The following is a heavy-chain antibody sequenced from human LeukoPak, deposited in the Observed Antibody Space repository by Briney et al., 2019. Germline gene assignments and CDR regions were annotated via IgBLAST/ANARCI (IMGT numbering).Heavy chain of an antibody. CDR1: GFTFSIYG. CDR3: AELGITMIGGV. D-gene: IGHD3-10*02. Sequence: PGGSLRLSCAASGFTFSIYGMSWVRQAPGKGLEWVSAISGSDGSTYYADSVKGRFTISRDNAKNSLYLQMNSLRAEDTAVYYCAELGITMIGGVWGKGTTVTISS. CDR2: ISGSDGST. J-gene: IGHJ6*04. V-gene: IGHV3-23*01.